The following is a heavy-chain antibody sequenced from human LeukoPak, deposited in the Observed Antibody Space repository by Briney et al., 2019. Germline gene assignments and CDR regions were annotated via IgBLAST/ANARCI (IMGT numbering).Heavy chain of an antibody. CDR2: ISGSGGST. J-gene: IGHJ4*02. CDR1: GFTFSSYA. CDR3: AKDLDYYDSSGYRPPYYFDY. V-gene: IGHV3-23*01. Sequence: PGGSLRLSCAASGFTFSSYAMSWVRQAPGKGLEWVSAISGSGGSTYYADSVKGRFTISRDNSKNTLYLQMNSLRAEDTAVYYCAKDLDYYDSSGYRPPYYFDYWGQGTLVTVSS. D-gene: IGHD3-22*01.